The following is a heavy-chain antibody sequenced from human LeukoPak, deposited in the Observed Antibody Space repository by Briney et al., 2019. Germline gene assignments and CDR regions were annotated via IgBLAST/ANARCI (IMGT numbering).Heavy chain of an antibody. CDR3: ARVNFDWLLRGYGQYYYYYMDV. CDR2: IIPIFGTA. V-gene: IGHV1-69*13. CDR1: GGTFSSYA. J-gene: IGHJ6*03. D-gene: IGHD3-9*01. Sequence: WASVKVSCKASGGTFSSYAISWVRQAPGQRLEWMGGIIPIFGTANYAQKFQGRVTITADESTSTAYMELSSLRSEDTAVYYCARVNFDWLLRGYGQYYYYYMDVWGKGTTVTVSS.